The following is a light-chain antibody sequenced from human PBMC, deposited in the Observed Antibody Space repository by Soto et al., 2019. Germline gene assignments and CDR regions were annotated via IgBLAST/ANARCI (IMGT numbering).Light chain of an antibody. CDR3: MQGTHWPYT. CDR2: KVS. CDR1: ESLVYSDGNTY. V-gene: IGKV2-30*01. J-gene: IGKJ2*01. Sequence: DVVMTQSPLSLPVTLGQPASISCRSSESLVYSDGNTYLSWFQQRPGQSPRRLTYKVSKRDSGVPDRFSGSGSGPDFTLKITRVEAEDVGVYYCMQGTHWPYTFGQGTKLEIK.